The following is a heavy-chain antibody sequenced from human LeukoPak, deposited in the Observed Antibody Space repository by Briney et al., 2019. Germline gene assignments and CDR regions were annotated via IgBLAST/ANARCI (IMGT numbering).Heavy chain of an antibody. CDR1: GFTFSSFW. D-gene: IGHD2-15*01. V-gene: IGHV3-7*01. Sequence: GGSLRLSCAASGFTFSSFWMTWVRQAQGKGLEWVANIKEDGSEKYYVDSVKGRFTISRDNAKNSLYLQMNSLRAEDTAVYYCARDQRASPAAADYWGQGTLVIVSS. CDR3: ARDQRASPAAADY. CDR2: IKEDGSEK. J-gene: IGHJ4*02.